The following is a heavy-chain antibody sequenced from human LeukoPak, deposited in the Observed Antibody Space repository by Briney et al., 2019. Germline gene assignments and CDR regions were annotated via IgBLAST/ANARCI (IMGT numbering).Heavy chain of an antibody. Sequence: ASVKVSCKTSGYTFTDYYMHWVRQAPGQGLEWMGWINPNSGGTSSAQKFQGRVTMTRDTPITTVYMEVSWLTSDDTAIYYCARADRLDGAPYLIGPWGQGTLVTVSS. D-gene: IGHD2-21*01. J-gene: IGHJ5*02. CDR1: GYTFTDYY. CDR3: ARADRLDGAPYLIGP. CDR2: INPNSGGT. V-gene: IGHV1-2*02.